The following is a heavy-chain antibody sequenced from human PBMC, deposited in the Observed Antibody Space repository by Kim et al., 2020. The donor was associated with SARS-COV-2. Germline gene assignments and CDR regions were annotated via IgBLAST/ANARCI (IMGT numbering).Heavy chain of an antibody. V-gene: IGHV3-13*01. CDR3: ARGVAAGTGSYAFDI. J-gene: IGHJ3*02. Sequence: GSVKGRFTIARENAKNALYLQMNSRRAGDTAVYYCARGVAAGTGSYAFDIWGQGTMVTVSS. D-gene: IGHD6-13*01.